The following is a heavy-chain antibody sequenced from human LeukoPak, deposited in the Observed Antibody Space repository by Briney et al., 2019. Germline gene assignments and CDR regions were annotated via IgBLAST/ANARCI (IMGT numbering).Heavy chain of an antibody. Sequence: GGSLRLYCAASGFIFSSYAMIWVRQAPGKGLQWFSAIGGSGGSTYYADSEKGRFTISRANSKNTLYLQMNSLRAEDTALYYWAQDSPVYSSSWPRIFDYWGQGTLVTVSS. D-gene: IGHD6-13*01. V-gene: IGHV3-23*01. CDR2: IGGSGGST. J-gene: IGHJ4*02. CDR1: GFIFSSYA. CDR3: AQDSPVYSSSWPRIFDY.